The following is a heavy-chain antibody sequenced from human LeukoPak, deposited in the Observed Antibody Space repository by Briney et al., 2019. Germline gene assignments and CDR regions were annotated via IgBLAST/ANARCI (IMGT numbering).Heavy chain of an antibody. V-gene: IGHV3-7*01. CDR2: IKQDGSEK. CDR1: WLTFGHYW. CDR3: ARDNGVVHGVYYMDV. Sequence: AGGSLRLSCAASWLTFGHYWMTWVRQAPGKGLEWVADIKQDGSEKLYVKSVRGRFTISRDNSKMSLFLQMNSQRAEHTAVYYCARDNGVVHGVYYMDVWGKGTTVTVS. D-gene: IGHD3-3*01. J-gene: IGHJ6*03.